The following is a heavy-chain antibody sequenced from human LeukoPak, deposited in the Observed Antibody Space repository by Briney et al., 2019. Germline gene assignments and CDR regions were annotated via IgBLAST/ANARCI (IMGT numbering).Heavy chain of an antibody. J-gene: IGHJ4*02. D-gene: IGHD5-24*01. Sequence: GGSLRLSCAASGFTFSSYGMSWVRQAPGKGLEWVSAISGSGGSTYYADSVKGRFTISRDNSKNTLYLQMNSLRAEDTAVYYCAKGLVRDGSNLFDYWGQGTLVTVSS. CDR3: AKGLVRDGSNLFDY. CDR1: GFTFSSYG. CDR2: ISGSGGST. V-gene: IGHV3-23*01.